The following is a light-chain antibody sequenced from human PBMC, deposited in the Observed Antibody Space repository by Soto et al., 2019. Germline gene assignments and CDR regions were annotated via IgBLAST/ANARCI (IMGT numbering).Light chain of an antibody. J-gene: IGKJ5*01. CDR2: DAS. CDR3: QQRSNRPIT. V-gene: IGKV3-11*01. CDR1: QSVSSS. Sequence: EIVLTQSPATLSLSPGERATLSCRASQSVSSSLAWYQHKPGQAPRLLIFDASNRATGIPARFSGSGSGTDFTLTISSLEPEDFAVYYCQQRSNRPITFGQGTRLEIK.